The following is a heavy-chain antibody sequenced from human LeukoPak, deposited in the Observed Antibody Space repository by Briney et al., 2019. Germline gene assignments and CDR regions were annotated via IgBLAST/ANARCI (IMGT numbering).Heavy chain of an antibody. CDR2: ISSSSNTI. Sequence: AGSLRLSCAASGFSFSSYNMNWVRQAPGKGLEWVSYISSSSNTIYYADSVKGRFTISRDNANNSLYLQMNSLRDEDTAVYYCARNRWFGEFLFDYWGQGTLVTVSS. CDR3: ARNRWFGEFLFDY. D-gene: IGHD3-10*01. CDR1: GFSFSSYN. J-gene: IGHJ4*02. V-gene: IGHV3-48*02.